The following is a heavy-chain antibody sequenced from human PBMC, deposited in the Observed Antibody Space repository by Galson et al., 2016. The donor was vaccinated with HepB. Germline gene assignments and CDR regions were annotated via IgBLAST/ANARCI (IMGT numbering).Heavy chain of an antibody. J-gene: IGHJ4*02. Sequence: ETLSLTCTVSGGSISSFAHLWDYWDWIRQVPGKGLEWIATLNYRANTVYNPSLKSRVTISVDTAKNQFSLWLTSVDAADTAIYYCARRRHAGIGHHYLDYWGQGILVTVSS. CDR1: GGSISSFAHLWDY. CDR3: ARRRHAGIGHHYLDY. CDR2: LNYRANT. V-gene: IGHV4-39*01. D-gene: IGHD6-13*01.